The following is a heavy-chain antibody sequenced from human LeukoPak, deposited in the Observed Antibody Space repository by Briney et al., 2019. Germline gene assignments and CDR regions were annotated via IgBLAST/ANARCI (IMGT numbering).Heavy chain of an antibody. CDR2: IIPIFGTA. D-gene: IGHD3-22*01. CDR3: ARDLPDLTYSYDSSGLDY. CDR1: GGTFSSYA. Sequence: SVKVSCKASGGTFSSYAISWVRQAPGQGLEWMGGIIPIFGTANYAQMLQGRVTLTTDASTNTAYMELRSLRSDDTAVYYCARDLPDLTYSYDSSGLDYWGQGTLVTVST. J-gene: IGHJ4*02. V-gene: IGHV1-69*05.